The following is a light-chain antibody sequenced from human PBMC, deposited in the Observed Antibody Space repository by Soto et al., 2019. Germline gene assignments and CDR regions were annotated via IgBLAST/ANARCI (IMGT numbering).Light chain of an antibody. V-gene: IGKV1-5*01. J-gene: IGKJ1*01. Sequence: IQMTHSPSTLSASVVDTFTLTCRASQSVSGWLAWYQQKPGKAPKLLIYDASSLESGVPSRFSGSGSGTEFTLTISSLQPDDFATYYCQQYNSYPWTFGQGTKVDNK. CDR3: QQYNSYPWT. CDR1: QSVSGW. CDR2: DAS.